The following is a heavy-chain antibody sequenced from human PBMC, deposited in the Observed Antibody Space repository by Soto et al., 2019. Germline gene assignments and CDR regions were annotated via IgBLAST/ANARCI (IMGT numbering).Heavy chain of an antibody. Sequence: PGGSLRLCCAGSGFTFGDSYMSWIRQAPGKGLEWLSYISPGSRYPAYADSVKGRFTISRDNAKRSLYLQMMSLTAEDTAIYYCVRGGGGGLFDPWGQGTMVTVSS. J-gene: IGHJ5*02. D-gene: IGHD2-15*01. V-gene: IGHV3-11*06. CDR2: ISPGSRYP. CDR3: VRGGGGGLFDP. CDR1: GFTFGDSY.